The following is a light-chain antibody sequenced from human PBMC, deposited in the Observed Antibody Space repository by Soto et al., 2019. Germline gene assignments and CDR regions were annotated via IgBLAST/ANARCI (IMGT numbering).Light chain of an antibody. J-gene: IGLJ7*01. CDR2: VNSDGTH. V-gene: IGLV4-69*02. CDR1: SGHRSYA. CDR3: QTWDTGIGV. Sequence: QPVLTQSPSASASLGASVKLTCTLSSGHRSYAIAWHQQQPETGPRYLMKVNSDGTHIKGDGIPDRFSGSSSGAERYLTSFSLQSEDDADYYWQTWDTGIGVFGGGTQLTVL.